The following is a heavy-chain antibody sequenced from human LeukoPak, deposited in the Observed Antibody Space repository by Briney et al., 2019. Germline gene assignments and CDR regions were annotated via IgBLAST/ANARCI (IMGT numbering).Heavy chain of an antibody. D-gene: IGHD2-2*01. CDR1: GFALSDAW. V-gene: IGHV3-15*01. CDR3: CWYQRLY. J-gene: IGHJ4*02. CDR2: IKGKTAGGTI. Sequence: GGSLRLSWAASGFALSDAWMNWVCQARGKGLEWGGRIKGKTAGGTIDYAAPVKGRFTISRDDSKNTVDLQMNRLRTEGTAVYYCCWYQRLYWGQGTVDPVSS.